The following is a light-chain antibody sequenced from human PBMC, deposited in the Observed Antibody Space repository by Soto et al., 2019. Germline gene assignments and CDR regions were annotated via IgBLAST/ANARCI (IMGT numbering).Light chain of an antibody. Sequence: EIVLTQSPGTLSLSPGEGATLSCRASQSVSTNFFAWYQQKPGRAPRLLIYGASTRATGIPDRFSGSGSATDFTLTISRLEPEDFAVYYCQQYGRTSWTFGQGTKVDIK. V-gene: IGKV3-20*01. CDR1: QSVSTNF. J-gene: IGKJ1*01. CDR2: GAS. CDR3: QQYGRTSWT.